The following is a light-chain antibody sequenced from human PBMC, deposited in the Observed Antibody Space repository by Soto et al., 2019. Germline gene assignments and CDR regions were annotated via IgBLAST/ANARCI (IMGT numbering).Light chain of an antibody. V-gene: IGKV3-11*01. CDR3: HQRSNWPPFT. J-gene: IGKJ3*01. CDR2: GAS. Sequence: EVVLTQSPATLSLSPGERATLSCRASQSVSTYSAWYQQKPGQPPRLLIYGASNRATGTPARFSGSGSGTDFTLTISSLEPEDFAVYYCHQRSNWPPFTFGPGTKVEIK. CDR1: QSVSTY.